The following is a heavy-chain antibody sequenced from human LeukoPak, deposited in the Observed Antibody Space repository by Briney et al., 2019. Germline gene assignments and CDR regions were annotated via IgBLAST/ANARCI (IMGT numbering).Heavy chain of an antibody. Sequence: PGESLRISCQGFGYPFTTSWIGWVRQLPGKGLEWTAIIYAGNSDAKYSPSFQGQVSISTDRSISTAYLHWSSLKASDTAIYYCAIINHPDGRVYWGQGTLVTVSS. D-gene: IGHD5-24*01. CDR1: GYPFTTSW. J-gene: IGHJ4*02. CDR2: IYAGNSDA. CDR3: AIINHPDGRVY. V-gene: IGHV5-51*01.